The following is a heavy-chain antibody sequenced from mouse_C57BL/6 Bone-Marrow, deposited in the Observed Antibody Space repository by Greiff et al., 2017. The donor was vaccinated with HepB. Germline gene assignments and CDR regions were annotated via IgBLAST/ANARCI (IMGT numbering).Heavy chain of an antibody. J-gene: IGHJ3*01. V-gene: IGHV6-3*01. Sequence: EVKVEESGGGLVQPGGSMKLSCVASGFTFSNYWMNWVRQSPEKGLEWVAQIRLKSDNYATHYAESVKGRFTISRDDSKSIVYLQMNNLRAEDTGIYYCTEWYSWFAYWGQGTRVTVSA. D-gene: IGHD2-1*01. CDR3: TEWYSWFAY. CDR2: IRLKSDNYAT. CDR1: GFTFSNYW.